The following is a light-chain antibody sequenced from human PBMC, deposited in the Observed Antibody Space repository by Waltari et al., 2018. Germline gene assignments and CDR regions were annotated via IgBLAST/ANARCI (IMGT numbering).Light chain of an antibody. V-gene: IGKV1-5*03. CDR1: QNIGNL. J-gene: IGKJ2*02. Sequence: DIQMTQSPSTLSASVGDRVTFTCRAGQNIGNLLAWYQQKPGEAPKLLVFRASSLESGVPSRVSGRGSGTEFALTITSLQPDDFATYYCQQYSSFSGTFGQGTKLEIK. CDR2: RAS. CDR3: QQYSSFSGT.